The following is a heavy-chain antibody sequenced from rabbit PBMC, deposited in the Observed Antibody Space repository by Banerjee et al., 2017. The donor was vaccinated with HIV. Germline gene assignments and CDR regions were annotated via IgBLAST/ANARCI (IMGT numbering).Heavy chain of an antibody. D-gene: IGHD7-1*01. Sequence: QEQLEESGGDLVKPEGSLTLTCTASGFSFSSSYWICWVRQAPGKGLEWIACIYAGDGNTYYASWAKGRFTISKTSSTTVTLQMTSLTAADTATYFCARDGFGTGPDYDLWGPGTLVTVS. CDR2: IYAGDGNT. CDR3: ARDGFGTGPDYDL. J-gene: IGHJ4*01. V-gene: IGHV1S45*01. CDR1: GFSFSSSYW.